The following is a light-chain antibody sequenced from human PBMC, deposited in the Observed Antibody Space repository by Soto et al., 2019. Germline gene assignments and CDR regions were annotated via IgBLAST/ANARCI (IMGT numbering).Light chain of an antibody. Sequence: EIVMTHSPATLSVSPWEIATVSCRASQSVSNKLAWYQQKPGQAPRLLIYGASTRASGITARFSGSGSGTEFTLIISSLQSEDFALYYCQQYNNWPKITFGQGTRLEIK. CDR2: GAS. CDR3: QQYNNWPKIT. J-gene: IGKJ5*01. V-gene: IGKV3-15*01. CDR1: QSVSNK.